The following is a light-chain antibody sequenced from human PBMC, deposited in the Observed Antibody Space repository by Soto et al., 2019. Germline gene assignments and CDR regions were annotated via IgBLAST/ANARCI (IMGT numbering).Light chain of an antibody. CDR1: SSDVGGYNF. J-gene: IGLJ2*01. CDR3: SSYAGSNIVV. Sequence: QSALTQPPSASGSPGQSVTISCTGTSSDVGGYNFVSWYQQHPGKAPKLMIYEVSERPSGVPDRFSGSKSGNTASLTVSGLQAEDEAVYYCSSYAGSNIVVFGGGTKRTVL. V-gene: IGLV2-8*01. CDR2: EVS.